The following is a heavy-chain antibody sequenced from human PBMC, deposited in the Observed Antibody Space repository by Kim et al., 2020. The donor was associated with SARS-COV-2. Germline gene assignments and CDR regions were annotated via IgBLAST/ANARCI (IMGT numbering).Heavy chain of an antibody. Sequence: GGSLRLSCAASGFAFSNYAMSWVRQAPGKGLEWVSGMSGMSGSGATTYYADSVNGRFTVSRDNSKNTLFLQMNSLRAEDTAMYYCTSGGVGTNYHYFDYWGQGTLVTVSS. V-gene: IGHV3-23*01. CDR3: TSGGVGTNYHYFDY. D-gene: IGHD2-21*02. J-gene: IGHJ4*02. CDR2: MSGMSGSGATT. CDR1: GFAFSNYA.